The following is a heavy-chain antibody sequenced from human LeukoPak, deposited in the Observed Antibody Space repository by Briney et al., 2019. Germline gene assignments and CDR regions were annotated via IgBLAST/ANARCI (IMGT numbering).Heavy chain of an antibody. D-gene: IGHD5-12*01. CDR3: AKDLSGGYDYFDY. CDR1: GFRFSNYA. Sequence: GGSLRLSCAASGFRFSNYAMSWVRQAPGKGLEWVAAISGGGGTACYTDSVKGRFTISRDNSKNTLYLQMNGLRAEDTAVYYCAKDLSGGYDYFDYWGQGTLVTVSS. V-gene: IGHV3-23*01. CDR2: ISGGGGTA. J-gene: IGHJ4*02.